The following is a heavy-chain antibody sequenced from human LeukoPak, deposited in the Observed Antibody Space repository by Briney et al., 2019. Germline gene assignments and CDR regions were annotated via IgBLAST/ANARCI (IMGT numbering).Heavy chain of an antibody. CDR3: AKGVYILTGYPIDY. Sequence: GGSLRLSCAASGFTFSSYAMSWVRQAPGKGLEWVSAISGSSGSTYYADSVKGRFTISRDNSKNTLYLQMNSLRAEDTAVYYCAKGVYILTGYPIDYWGQGTLVTVSS. CDR1: GFTFSSYA. CDR2: ISGSSGST. J-gene: IGHJ4*02. V-gene: IGHV3-23*01. D-gene: IGHD3-9*01.